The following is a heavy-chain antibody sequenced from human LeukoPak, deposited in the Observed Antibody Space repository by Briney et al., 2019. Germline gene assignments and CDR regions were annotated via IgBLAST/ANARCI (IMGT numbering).Heavy chain of an antibody. CDR1: GGSISSSNYY. CDR2: ISYSGST. Sequence: PSETLSLTCTVSGGSISSSNYYWGWIRQPPGKGLEWIGTISYSGSTNYNPSLKSRVTMSVDTSKNQFSLKLSSVTAADTAVYYCAREVGYCSSTSCYQAPFDYWGQGALVTVSS. CDR3: AREVGYCSSTSCYQAPFDY. V-gene: IGHV4-39*07. D-gene: IGHD2-2*01. J-gene: IGHJ4*02.